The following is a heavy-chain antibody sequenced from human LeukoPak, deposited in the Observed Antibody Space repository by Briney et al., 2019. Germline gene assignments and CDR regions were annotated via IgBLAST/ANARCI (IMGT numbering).Heavy chain of an antibody. D-gene: IGHD2-2*02. CDR2: INHSGST. Sequence: SETLSLTCTVSGYSISSGYYWSWIRQPPGKGLEWIGEINHSGSTNYNPSLKSRVTISVDTSKNQFSLKLSSVTAADTAVYYCARHRERDIHGYCSSTSCYRARAFDIWGQGTMVTVSS. V-gene: IGHV4-38-2*02. J-gene: IGHJ3*02. CDR1: GYSISSGYY. CDR3: ARHRERDIHGYCSSTSCYRARAFDI.